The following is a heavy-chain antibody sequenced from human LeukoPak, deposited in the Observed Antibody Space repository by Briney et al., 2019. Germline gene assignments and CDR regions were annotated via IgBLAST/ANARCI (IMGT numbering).Heavy chain of an antibody. CDR2: ISGSGSGGST. J-gene: IGHJ4*02. Sequence: GGSLRLSCAASGYTFSSSAMSWVRQAPGKGLEWVSNISGSGSGGSTYYADSVKGRFTISRDNSKNTLYLQMNSLRAEDTAVYYCAKSGYNRFDYWGQGTLVTVSS. V-gene: IGHV3-23*01. CDR1: GYTFSSSA. CDR3: AKSGYNRFDY. D-gene: IGHD5-24*01.